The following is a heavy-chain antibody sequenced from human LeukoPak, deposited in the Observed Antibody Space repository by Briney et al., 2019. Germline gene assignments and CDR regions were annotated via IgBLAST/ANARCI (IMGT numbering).Heavy chain of an antibody. D-gene: IGHD1-26*01. CDR1: GFTFDDYG. J-gene: IGHJ4*02. V-gene: IGHV3-20*03. CDR3: ARDGPYSGSYSRGYYFDY. CDR2: INWNGGST. Sequence: GGSLRLSYAASGFTFDDYGMSWVRQAPGKGLEWVSGINWNGGSTGYADSVKGRFTISRDNAKNSLYLQMNSLRAEDTALYYCARDGPYSGSYSRGYYFDYWGQGTLVTVSS.